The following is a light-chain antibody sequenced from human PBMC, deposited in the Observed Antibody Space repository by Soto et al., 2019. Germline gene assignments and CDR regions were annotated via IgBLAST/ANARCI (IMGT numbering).Light chain of an antibody. Sequence: EIVLTQSPATLSLSPGERATLSCRARQSVSSYLAWYQQKPGQAPRLLIYDASNRATGIPARFSGSGSGTDFTLTISSLEPEDFAVYYCQQRSNWPRWTFGQGTKVEIK. CDR3: QQRSNWPRWT. V-gene: IGKV3-11*01. J-gene: IGKJ1*01. CDR2: DAS. CDR1: QSVSSY.